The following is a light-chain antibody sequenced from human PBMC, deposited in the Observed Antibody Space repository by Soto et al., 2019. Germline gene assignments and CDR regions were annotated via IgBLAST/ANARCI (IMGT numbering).Light chain of an antibody. CDR1: QSISSY. J-gene: IGKJ1*01. CDR3: QQSYSTSWR. Sequence: DIQMTQCPSSLSASIADRVTITCRASQSISSYLNWYQQKPGKAPKLLIYAASSLQSGVPSRFSGSGSGTDSTLTISSLQPEDFATYYCQQSYSTSWRFGQGTKVDI. V-gene: IGKV1-39*01. CDR2: AAS.